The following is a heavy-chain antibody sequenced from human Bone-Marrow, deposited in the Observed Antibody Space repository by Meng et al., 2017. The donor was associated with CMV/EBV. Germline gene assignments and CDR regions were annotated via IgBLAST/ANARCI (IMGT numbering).Heavy chain of an antibody. J-gene: IGHJ4*02. CDR1: GGSSSYSDYY. D-gene: IGHD2-2*02. V-gene: IGHV4-39*07. CDR2: IYYSGST. CDR3: ARGCSSTSCYTAFDY. Sequence: ESLKISCTVSGGSSSYSDYYWGWIRQPPGKGLEWIGNIYYSGSTNYNPSLKSRVTISVDTSKNQFSLKLNSVTAADTAVYYCARGCSSTSCYTAFDYWGQGTLVTVSS.